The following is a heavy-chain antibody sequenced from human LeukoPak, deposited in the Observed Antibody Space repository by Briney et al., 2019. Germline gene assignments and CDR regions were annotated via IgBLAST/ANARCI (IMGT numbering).Heavy chain of an antibody. J-gene: IGHJ4*02. Sequence: AXVKVXXXASGYTFTGYYMHWVRQAPGQGLEWMGWINPNSGGTNYAQKFQGRVTMTRDTSISTAYMELSRLRSDDTAVYYCARGIEYAPPDYWGQGTLVTVSS. CDR1: GYTFTGYY. V-gene: IGHV1-2*02. CDR2: INPNSGGT. D-gene: IGHD2/OR15-2a*01. CDR3: ARGIEYAPPDY.